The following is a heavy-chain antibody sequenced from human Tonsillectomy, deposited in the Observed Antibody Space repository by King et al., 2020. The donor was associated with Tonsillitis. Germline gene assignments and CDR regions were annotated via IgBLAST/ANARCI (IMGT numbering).Heavy chain of an antibody. CDR1: GGSFSGYY. CDR2: INHSGST. J-gene: IGHJ4*02. V-gene: IGHV4-34*01. CDR3: ARGRGDFWSGYYDSGGDY. D-gene: IGHD3-3*01. Sequence: VQLQQWGAGLLKPSETLSLTCAVSGGSFSGYYWSWIRQPPGKGLEWIGEINHSGSTNYNPSLKSRVTISVDTSKNQFSLKLSSVTAADTAVYYCARGRGDFWSGYYDSGGDYWGQGTLVTVSS.